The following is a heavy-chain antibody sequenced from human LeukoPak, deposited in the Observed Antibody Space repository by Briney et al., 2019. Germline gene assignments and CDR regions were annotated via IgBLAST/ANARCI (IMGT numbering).Heavy chain of an antibody. CDR2: TRNKANRDTT. CDR1: GFTLSDHY. V-gene: IGHV3-72*01. D-gene: IGHD2-2*01. J-gene: IGHJ6*02. CDR3: SRVMVVGSAVGMDV. Sequence: GRSLILSCLASGFTLSDHYTDWVRQAPGNGREWVDRTRNKANRDTTEYAASVEGRFTILRNDSKNSLYLEKSSLKIEDTAVYYCSRVMVVGSAVGMDVWGQGTTVTVS.